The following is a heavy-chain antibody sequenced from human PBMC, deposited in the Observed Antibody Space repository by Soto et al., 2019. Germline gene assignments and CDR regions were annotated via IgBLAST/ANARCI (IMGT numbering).Heavy chain of an antibody. CDR2: ISGSGGST. CDR1: GFTFSSYA. D-gene: IGHD2-2*01. V-gene: IGHV3-23*01. Sequence: GGSLRLSCAASGFTFSSYAMSWVRQAPGKGLEWVSAISGSGGSTYYADSVKGRFTISRDNSKNTLYLQMNSLRAEDTAVYYCAKGFYCSSTSCYGYYYYYYMDVWGKGTTVTVSS. CDR3: AKGFYCSSTSCYGYYYYYYMDV. J-gene: IGHJ6*03.